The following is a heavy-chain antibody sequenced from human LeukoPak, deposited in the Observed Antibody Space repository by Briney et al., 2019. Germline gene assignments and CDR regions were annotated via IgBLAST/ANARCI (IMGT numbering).Heavy chain of an antibody. CDR3: SRGSDESNTGDP. D-gene: IGHD2-8*02. J-gene: IGHJ5*02. CDR2: IHPYGFT. CDR1: GGSFSNYY. Sequence: SETLSLSCAASGGSFSNYYWSWIRQPPGKGLEWIGEIHPYGFTNFNPSLKSGLSLSVDTSQNQFYLKQTSVPAADTAVYYCSRGSDESNTGDPWGQGSRHTVSS. V-gene: IGHV4-34*01.